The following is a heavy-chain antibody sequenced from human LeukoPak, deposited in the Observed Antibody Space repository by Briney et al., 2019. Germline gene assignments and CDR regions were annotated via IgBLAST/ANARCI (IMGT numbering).Heavy chain of an antibody. CDR3: ARGLYSGSCYWKRGGSYFDY. V-gene: IGHV1-18*01. Sequence: ASVTVSCKASGYTFTSYGISWVRQAPGQGLEWMGWISAYNGNTNYAQKLQGRVTMTTDTSTSTAYMELRSLRSDDTAVYYCARGLYSGSCYWKRGGSYFDYWGQGTLVTVSS. D-gene: IGHD1-26*01. J-gene: IGHJ4*02. CDR2: ISAYNGNT. CDR1: GYTFTSYG.